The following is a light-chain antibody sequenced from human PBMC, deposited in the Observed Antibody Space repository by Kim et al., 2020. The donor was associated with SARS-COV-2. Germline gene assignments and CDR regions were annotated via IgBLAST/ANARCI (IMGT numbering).Light chain of an antibody. CDR1: SLRSYY. J-gene: IGLJ2*01. Sequence: VPWGQTVRITSQGDSLRSYYATWYQQKPGQAPIVVIYGKNNRPSGIPDRFSGSSSGNTASLTITGTQAGDEADYYCNSRDSNDNVVFGGGTQLTVL. CDR2: GKN. CDR3: NSRDSNDNVV. V-gene: IGLV3-19*01.